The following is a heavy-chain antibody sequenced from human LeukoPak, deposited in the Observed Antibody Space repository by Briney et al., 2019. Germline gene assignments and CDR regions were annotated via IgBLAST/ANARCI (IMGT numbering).Heavy chain of an antibody. D-gene: IGHD3-9*01. CDR2: ISSSGSTI. CDR1: GFTFSSYE. CDR3: AREAYDILTGYRSYWYFDL. Sequence: GGSLRLSCAASGFTFSSYEMNWVRQAPGKGLEWVSYISSSGSTIYYADSVKGRFTISRDNAKNSLYLQMNSLRAEDTAVYYCAREAYDILTGYRSYWYFDLWGRGTLVTVSS. V-gene: IGHV3-48*03. J-gene: IGHJ2*01.